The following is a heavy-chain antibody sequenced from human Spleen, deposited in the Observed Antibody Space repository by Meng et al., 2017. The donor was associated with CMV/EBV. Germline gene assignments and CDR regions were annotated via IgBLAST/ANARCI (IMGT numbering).Heavy chain of an antibody. D-gene: IGHD2-2*01. CDR1: GFTFSNYI. CDR2: ILYDGSNK. CDR3: ARDKYQLPLDS. Sequence: GGSLRLSCTASGFTFSNYIMHWVRQAPGKGLEWVADILYDGSNKYYAESVKGRFTISRDNSKNTLFLQMDSLRTDDTAVYYCARDKYQLPLDSWGQGTLVTVSS. J-gene: IGHJ4*02. V-gene: IGHV3-30*04.